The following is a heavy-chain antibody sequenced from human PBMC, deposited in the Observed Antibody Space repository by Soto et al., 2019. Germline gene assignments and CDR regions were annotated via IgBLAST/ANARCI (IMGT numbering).Heavy chain of an antibody. D-gene: IGHD6-19*01. Sequence: VQLVESGGGLVKPGGSLRLSCAASGFTFSSYAMHWVRQAPGKGLEWVAVISYDGSNKYYADSVKGRFTISRDNSKNTLYLQMNSLRAEDTAVYYCARVGGEWLEDSWGQGTLVTVSS. V-gene: IGHV3-30-3*01. J-gene: IGHJ4*02. CDR2: ISYDGSNK. CDR3: ARVGGEWLEDS. CDR1: GFTFSSYA.